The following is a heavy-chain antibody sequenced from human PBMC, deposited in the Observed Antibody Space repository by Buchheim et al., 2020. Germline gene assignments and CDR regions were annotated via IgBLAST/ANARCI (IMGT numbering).Heavy chain of an antibody. V-gene: IGHV3-23*01. CDR1: GFTFSSYA. J-gene: IGHJ6*02. CDR3: AKQTVLIVVVPARYDYYGMDV. CDR2: ISGSGGST. Sequence: EVQLLESGGGLVQPGGSLRLSCAASGFTFSSYAMSWVRQAPGKGLKWVSAISGSGGSTYYADSVKGRFTISRDNSKNTLNLQMNSLRAEDTAVYYCAKQTVLIVVVPARYDYYGMDVWGQGTT. D-gene: IGHD2-2*01.